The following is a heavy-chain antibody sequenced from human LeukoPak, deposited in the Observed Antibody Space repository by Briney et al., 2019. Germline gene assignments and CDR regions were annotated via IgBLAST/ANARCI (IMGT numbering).Heavy chain of an antibody. CDR3: AREGVREAFDI. CDR2: IYTSGST. Sequence: SETLSLTCTVSGYSISSGYYWGWIRQPAGKGLEWIGRIYTSGSTNYNPSLKSRVTISVDTSKNQFSLKLSSVTAADTAVYYCAREGVREAFDIWGQGTMVTVSS. D-gene: IGHD3-10*01. CDR1: GYSISSGYY. J-gene: IGHJ3*02. V-gene: IGHV4-61*02.